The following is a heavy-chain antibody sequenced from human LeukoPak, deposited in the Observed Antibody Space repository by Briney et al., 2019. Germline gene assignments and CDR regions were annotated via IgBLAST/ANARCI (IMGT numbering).Heavy chain of an antibody. Sequence: GGSLRLSCAASGFTFSSYGMHWVRQAPGKGLEWVAVISYDGSNKYYADSVKGRFTISRDNSKNTLYLQMNSPRAEDTAVYYCAKDATYSYGLVWGQGTLVTVSS. CDR3: AKDATYSYGLV. V-gene: IGHV3-30*18. J-gene: IGHJ4*02. D-gene: IGHD5-18*01. CDR2: ISYDGSNK. CDR1: GFTFSSYG.